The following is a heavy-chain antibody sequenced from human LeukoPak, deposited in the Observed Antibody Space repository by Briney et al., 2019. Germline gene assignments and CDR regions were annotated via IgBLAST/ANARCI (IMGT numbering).Heavy chain of an antibody. CDR1: GFTLSYYG. CDR3: ARDADTSGSYWYFDL. CDR2: IWSDGSNE. D-gene: IGHD3-22*01. V-gene: IGHV3-33*01. Sequence: GGSLRLSCAASGFTLSYYGMHWVRQAPGKGLEWAALIWSDGSNENYADSVKGRFTISRDTSRNTLYLQMHSLRAEDTAVYYCARDADTSGSYWYFDLWGRGTQVTVSS. J-gene: IGHJ2*01.